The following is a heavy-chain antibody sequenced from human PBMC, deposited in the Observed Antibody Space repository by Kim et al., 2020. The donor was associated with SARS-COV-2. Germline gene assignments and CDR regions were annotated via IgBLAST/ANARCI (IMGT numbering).Heavy chain of an antibody. J-gene: IGHJ4*02. D-gene: IGHD1-26*01. Sequence: ASVKVSCKASGFTLTTYEINWVRQATGQGLEWMGWMDPNSGNTGYAQKFQGRVTMTRSTSINTAYMELSSLRFEDTAVYYCAGEVDNWDFDCWGQGTLVTVSS. V-gene: IGHV1-8*01. CDR2: MDPNSGNT. CDR3: AGEVDNWDFDC. CDR1: GFTLTTYE.